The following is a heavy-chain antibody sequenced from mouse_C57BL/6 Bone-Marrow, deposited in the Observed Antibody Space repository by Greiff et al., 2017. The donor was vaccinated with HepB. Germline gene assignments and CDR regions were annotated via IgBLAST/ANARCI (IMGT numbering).Heavy chain of an antibody. CDR3: ARAGAVDYFDY. Sequence: VKLMESGPELVKPGASVKISCKASGYAFSSSWMNWVKQRPGKGLEWIGRIYPGDGDTNYNGKFKGKATLTADKSSSTAYMQLSSLTSEDAAVYFCARAGAVDYFDYWGQGTTLTVSS. J-gene: IGHJ2*01. CDR2: IYPGDGDT. CDR1: GYAFSSSW. D-gene: IGHD1-1*01. V-gene: IGHV1-82*01.